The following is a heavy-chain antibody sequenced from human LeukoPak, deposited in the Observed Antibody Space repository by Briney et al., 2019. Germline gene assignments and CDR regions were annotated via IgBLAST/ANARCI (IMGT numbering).Heavy chain of an antibody. D-gene: IGHD3-3*01. CDR1: GGSISSSSYY. J-gene: IGHJ5*02. CDR3: ARSEDYDFWSGYLYWFDP. Sequence: SETLSLTCTVSGGSISSSSYYWGWIRQPPGKGLEWIGYIYYSGSTNYNPSLKSRVTISVDTSKNQFSLKLSSVTAADTAVYYCARSEDYDFWSGYLYWFDPWGQGTLVTVSS. V-gene: IGHV4-61*05. CDR2: IYYSGST.